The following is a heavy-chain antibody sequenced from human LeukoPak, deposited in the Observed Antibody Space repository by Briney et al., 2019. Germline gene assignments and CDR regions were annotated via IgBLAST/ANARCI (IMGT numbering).Heavy chain of an antibody. CDR3: ARQAYCSSTRCNPFDH. V-gene: IGHV4-59*08. Sequence: PSQTLSLTHTVSGVSLSGYYSSCIPQPPGKGLEWIGYIYSSGSTNYNPSLKSRVTMSLDTSENHFSLRLSSVTAADTAIYYCARQAYCSSTRCNPFDHWGQGALVTVSS. CDR1: GVSLSGYY. CDR2: IYSSGST. J-gene: IGHJ4*02. D-gene: IGHD2-2*01.